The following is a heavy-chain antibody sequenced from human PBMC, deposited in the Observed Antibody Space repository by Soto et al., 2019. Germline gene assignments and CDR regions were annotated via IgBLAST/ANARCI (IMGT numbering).Heavy chain of an antibody. CDR2: INSDGSST. CDR3: ARGHPTIFGVVIIPSRGDY. Sequence: GGSLRLSCAASGFTFSSYWMHWVRQAPGKGLVWVSRINSDGSSTSHADSVKGRFTISRDNAKNTLYLQMNSLRAEDTAVYYCARGHPTIFGVVIIPSRGDYWGQGTLVTVSS. CDR1: GFTFSSYW. V-gene: IGHV3-74*01. D-gene: IGHD3-3*01. J-gene: IGHJ4*02.